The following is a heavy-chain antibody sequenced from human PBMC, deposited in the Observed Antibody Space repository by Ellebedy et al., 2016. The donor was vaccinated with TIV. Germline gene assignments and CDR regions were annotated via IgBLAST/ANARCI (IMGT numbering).Heavy chain of an antibody. J-gene: IGHJ3*02. CDR2: IYTGDST. V-gene: IGHV3-53*01. Sequence: GESLKISCAASGFSVSSNYVSWVRQAPGKGLEWVSYIYTGDSTYHADSLKGRFTISRDNSKNTVSLQMNSLRVEDTAVYYCARVRSSAFEIWGQGTMVTVSS. CDR1: GFSVSSNY. CDR3: ARVRSSAFEI.